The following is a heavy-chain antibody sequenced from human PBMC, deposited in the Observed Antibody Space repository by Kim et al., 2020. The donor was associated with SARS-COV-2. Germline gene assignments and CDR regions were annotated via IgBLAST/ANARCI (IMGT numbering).Heavy chain of an antibody. Sequence: YADSVKGRFTISRDNAKNTLYLQMNSLRAEDTAVYYCARRQYSSGYYYFDYWGQETLVIVSS. CDR3: ARRQYSSGYYYFDY. D-gene: IGHD6-19*01. V-gene: IGHV3-74*01. J-gene: IGHJ4*02.